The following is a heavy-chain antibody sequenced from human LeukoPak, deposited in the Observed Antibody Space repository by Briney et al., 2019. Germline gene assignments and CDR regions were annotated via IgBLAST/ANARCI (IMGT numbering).Heavy chain of an antibody. J-gene: IGHJ2*01. CDR3: ARTRHIDYGVEFNWYFDL. CDR1: GFTFSSYW. Sequence: PGGSLRLSCAASGFTFSSYWMSWVRQAPGKGLEWVANIKQDGSEKYYADSVKGRFTISRDNAKNSLYLQMNSLRAEDTALYYCARTRHIDYGVEFNWYFDLWGRGTLVTVSS. D-gene: IGHD4-17*01. CDR2: IKQDGSEK. V-gene: IGHV3-7*03.